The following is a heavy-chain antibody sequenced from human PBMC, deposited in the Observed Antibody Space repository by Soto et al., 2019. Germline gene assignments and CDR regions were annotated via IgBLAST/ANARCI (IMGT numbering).Heavy chain of an antibody. J-gene: IGHJ5*02. CDR3: ARVPGP. D-gene: IGHD7-27*01. Sequence: QLQLQESGSGLVKPSQTLSLTCAVSGGSISSGGYSWSWIRQPPGKGLEWIGYIYHSGSTYYNPSPXSXXTRSVDRSKTQFSLKLSSVTAADTAVYSCARVPGPWGQGTLVTVSS. CDR1: GGSISSGGYS. CDR2: IYHSGST. V-gene: IGHV4-30-2*01.